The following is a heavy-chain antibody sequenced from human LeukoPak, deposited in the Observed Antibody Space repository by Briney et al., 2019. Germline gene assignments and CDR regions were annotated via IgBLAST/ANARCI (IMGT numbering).Heavy chain of an antibody. CDR3: ARGYYDILTGYYFDY. J-gene: IGHJ4*02. V-gene: IGHV4-39*07. CDR1: GGSISSSSYY. D-gene: IGHD3-9*01. Sequence: SETLSLTCAVSGGSISSSSYYWGWFRQPPGKGLEWIGNIYYSGSTYYNPSLKSRVTMSVDTSKNQFSLKVRSLTAADTAVYYCARGYYDILTGYYFDYWGQGTLVTVSS. CDR2: IYYSGST.